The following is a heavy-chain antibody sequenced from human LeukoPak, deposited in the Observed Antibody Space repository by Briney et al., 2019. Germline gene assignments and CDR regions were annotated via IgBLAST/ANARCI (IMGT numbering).Heavy chain of an antibody. CDR2: ICHCGST. D-gene: IGHD3-10*01. Sequence: SETLSLTCAVSGYSISSRYYWGWIRQPPGKVLEWIGIICHCGSTYYNPSLRSQVTISHDTSKNQFSLKLSSVTAADTDMYYCARDPHYGSGNYYNFDYWGQGTLVTVSS. CDR3: ARDPHYGSGNYYNFDY. J-gene: IGHJ4*02. V-gene: IGHV4-38-2*02. CDR1: GYSISSRYY.